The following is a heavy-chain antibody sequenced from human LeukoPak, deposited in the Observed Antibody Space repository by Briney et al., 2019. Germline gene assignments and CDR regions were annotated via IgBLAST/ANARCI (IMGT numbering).Heavy chain of an antibody. D-gene: IGHD3-10*01. CDR1: GYTFTSYG. CDR3: ARGYYYGSGKADYFDY. Sequence: GASVKVSCKASGYTFTSYGISWVRQAPGQGLEWMGWISAYNGNTNYAQKLQGRVTMTTDTSTSTAYMELSSLRSEDTAVYYCARGYYYGSGKADYFDYWGQGTLVTVSS. J-gene: IGHJ4*02. CDR2: ISAYNGNT. V-gene: IGHV1-18*01.